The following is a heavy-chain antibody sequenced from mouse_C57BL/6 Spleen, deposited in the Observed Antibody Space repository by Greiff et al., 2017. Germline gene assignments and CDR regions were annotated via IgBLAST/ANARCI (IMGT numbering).Heavy chain of an antibody. Sequence: VQLQQSGAELVKPGASVTMSCKASGYTFTSYWITWVKQRPGQGLEWIGDIYPGSGSTHYNEQFKSKATLTVDTSSSTAYMQLSILTSEDSAVYYSARQLDYFDYWGQGTTLTVSS. J-gene: IGHJ2*01. V-gene: IGHV1-55*01. CDR3: ARQLDYFDY. CDR1: GYTFTSYW. D-gene: IGHD3-1*01. CDR2: IYPGSGST.